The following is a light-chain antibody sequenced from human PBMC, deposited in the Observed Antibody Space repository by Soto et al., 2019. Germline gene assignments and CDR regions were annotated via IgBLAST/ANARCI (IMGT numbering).Light chain of an antibody. J-gene: IGKJ4*01. CDR2: DVS. V-gene: IGKV3-11*01. CDR3: RHRRT. Sequence: EFVLTQSPATLSLSPGERATLSCRASQSVGSYVAWYQHKPGQAPRHLIYDVSNMATGIPARFSGSGSGAAFTRTAARVVPEDFSVYYCRHRRTFGEGTKVEIK. CDR1: QSVGSY.